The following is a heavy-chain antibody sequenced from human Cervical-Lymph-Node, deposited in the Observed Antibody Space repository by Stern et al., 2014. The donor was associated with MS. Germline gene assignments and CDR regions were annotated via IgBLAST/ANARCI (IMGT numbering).Heavy chain of an antibody. CDR1: GFTFSSYW. D-gene: IGHD4-23*01. CDR2: IKIDGSST. V-gene: IGHV3-74*02. J-gene: IGHJ4*02. Sequence: EVQLVESGGGLVQPGGSLRLSCAASGFTFSSYWMHWVRQAPGKGLAWVSSIKIDGSSTSYADSVKGRFTSARDNAKNTLYLQMNSLRAEDTAVYYCARAGYGGNSAFDYWGQGTLVTVSS. CDR3: ARAGYGGNSAFDY.